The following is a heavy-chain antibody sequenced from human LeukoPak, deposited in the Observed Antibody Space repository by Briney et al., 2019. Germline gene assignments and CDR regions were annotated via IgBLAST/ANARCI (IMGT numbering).Heavy chain of an antibody. CDR3: ARAPVATPSEFDY. CDR2: ISYGGNT. D-gene: IGHD5-12*01. V-gene: IGHV4-31*11. CDR1: GDSISSGGYW. Sequence: PSQTLSLTCAVSGDSISSGGYWWSWIRQHPGKGPEWIGYISYGGNTYYNPSLKSRVAISTDTPKNQFSLKLSSTTAADTAVYYCARAPVATPSEFDYWGQGTLVTVSS. J-gene: IGHJ4*02.